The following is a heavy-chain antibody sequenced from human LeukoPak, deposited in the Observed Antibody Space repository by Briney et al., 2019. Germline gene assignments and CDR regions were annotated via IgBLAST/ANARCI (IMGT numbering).Heavy chain of an antibody. J-gene: IGHJ4*02. D-gene: IGHD5-18*01. CDR1: GFTFSSYG. CDR2: IRYDGSNK. V-gene: IGHV3-30*02. CDR3: AREGYSSAFVAY. Sequence: GGSLRLSCAASGFTFSSYGMHWVRQAPGKGLEWVAFIRYDGSNKYYADSVKGRFTISRDNSKNTLYLQMNSLRPEDTALYYCAREGYSSAFVAYWGQGTLVTVSS.